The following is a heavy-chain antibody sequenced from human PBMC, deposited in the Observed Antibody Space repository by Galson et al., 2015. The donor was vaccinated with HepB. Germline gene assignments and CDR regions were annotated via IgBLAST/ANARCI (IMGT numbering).Heavy chain of an antibody. V-gene: IGHV3-49*04. J-gene: IGHJ5*02. CDR2: IRSKGYGATT. CDR1: GFTFGDYD. CDR3: TGGRWLAWFYP. Sequence: SLRLSCATSGFTFGDYDMNWVRQAPGKGLEWVGFIRSKGYGATTEYAAPVKGRFTISRDDSKSIAYLQMNSQKTEDTADYYCTGGRWLAWFYPWGQGTLVTV. D-gene: IGHD6-19*01.